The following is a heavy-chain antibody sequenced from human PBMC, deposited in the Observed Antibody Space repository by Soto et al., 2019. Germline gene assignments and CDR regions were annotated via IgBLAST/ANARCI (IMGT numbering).Heavy chain of an antibody. CDR2: IYHSGST. CDR3: ARVHRGYDLYYYYYYMDV. CDR1: GGSFSGYS. Sequence: ETLSLTCAVYGGSFSGYSWSRIRQPPGKGLEWIGEIYHSGSTNYSPSLKSRVTISVDTSKNQFSLNLNSVTAADTAMYYCARVHRGYDLYYYYYYMDVWGKGTTVTVSS. J-gene: IGHJ6*03. V-gene: IGHV4-34*01. D-gene: IGHD5-12*01.